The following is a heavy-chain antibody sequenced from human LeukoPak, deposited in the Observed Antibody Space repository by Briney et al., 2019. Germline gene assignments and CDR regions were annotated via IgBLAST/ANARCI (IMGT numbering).Heavy chain of an antibody. CDR2: IWYDGTNQ. CDR1: GFTFSDYA. CDR3: ARADHGWYTFDY. J-gene: IGHJ4*02. D-gene: IGHD6-19*01. V-gene: IGHV3-33*01. Sequence: GGSLRLSCAASGFTFSDYAMHWVRQAPGKGLEWLAVIWYDGTNQYYADSVKGRFTISRDSSKNTLFLQMISLRAEDTAVYYCARADHGWYTFDYWGQGTLVTVPS.